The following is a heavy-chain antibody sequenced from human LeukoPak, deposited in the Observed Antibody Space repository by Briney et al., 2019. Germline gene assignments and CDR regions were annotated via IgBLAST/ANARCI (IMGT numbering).Heavy chain of an antibody. J-gene: IGHJ6*03. CDR1: GFTFSSYS. CDR2: ISSSSSYI. CDR3: ARSYDSGSYDLYYYYMDV. V-gene: IGHV3-21*01. D-gene: IGHD3-10*01. Sequence: GGSLRLSCAASGFTFSSYSMNWVRQAPGKGLEWVSSISSSSSYIYYADSVKGRFIISRDNAKNSLYLQMNSLRAEDTAVYYCARSYDSGSYDLYYYYMDVWGKGTTVTVSS.